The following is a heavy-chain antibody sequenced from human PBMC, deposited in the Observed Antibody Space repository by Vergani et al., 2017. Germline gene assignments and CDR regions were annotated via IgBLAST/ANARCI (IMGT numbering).Heavy chain of an antibody. Sequence: QVQLQESGPGLVKPSETLSLTCTVSGGSISSYYWSWIRQPPGKGLEWIGYIYYSGSTNYNPSLKSRVTISVDTSKNQFSLKRSSVTAAHTAVYYCARGVSDYYDSSGYYGYWSQGTLVTVSS. CDR1: GGSISSYY. J-gene: IGHJ4*02. D-gene: IGHD3-22*01. V-gene: IGHV4-59*01. CDR3: ARGVSDYYDSSGYYGY. CDR2: IYYSGST.